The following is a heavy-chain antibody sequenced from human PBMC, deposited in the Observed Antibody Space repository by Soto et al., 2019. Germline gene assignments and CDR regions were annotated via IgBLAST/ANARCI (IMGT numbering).Heavy chain of an antibody. D-gene: IGHD6-6*01. CDR3: ARLMIGSSSSGYYYYYGMDV. Sequence: PGESLKISCKGSGYSFTSYWISWVRQMPGKGLEWMGRIDPSDSYTNYSPSFQGHVTISADKSISTAYLQWSSLKASDTAMYYCARLMIGSSSSGYYYYYGMDVWGQGTTVTVSS. V-gene: IGHV5-10-1*01. CDR1: GYSFTSYW. J-gene: IGHJ6*02. CDR2: IDPSDSYT.